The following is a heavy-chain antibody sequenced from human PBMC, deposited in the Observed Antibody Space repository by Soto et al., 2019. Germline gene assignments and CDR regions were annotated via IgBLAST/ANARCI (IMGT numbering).Heavy chain of an antibody. CDR2: IYHSGST. Sequence: SETLSLTCAVSGGSISSSNWWSWVRQPPGKGLEWIGEIYHSGSTNYNPSLKSRVTISVDKSKNQFSLKLSSVTAADTAVYYCARIWSSSWPWAFDYWGQGTLVTVSS. CDR3: ARIWSSSWPWAFDY. D-gene: IGHD6-13*01. J-gene: IGHJ4*02. CDR1: GGSISSSNW. V-gene: IGHV4-4*02.